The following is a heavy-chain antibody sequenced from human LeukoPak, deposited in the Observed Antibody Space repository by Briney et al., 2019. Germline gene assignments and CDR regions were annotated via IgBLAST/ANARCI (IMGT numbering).Heavy chain of an antibody. D-gene: IGHD1-26*01. CDR3: AKDGVGATIDY. CDR1: GFTFSSYG. V-gene: IGHV3-30*18. J-gene: IGHJ4*02. CDR2: ISYDGSNK. Sequence: GRSLRLPCAASGFTFSSYGMHWVRQAPGKGLEWVAVISYDGSNKYYADSVKGRFTISRDNSKNTLYLQMNSLRAEDTAVYYCAKDGVGATIDYWGQGTLVTVSS.